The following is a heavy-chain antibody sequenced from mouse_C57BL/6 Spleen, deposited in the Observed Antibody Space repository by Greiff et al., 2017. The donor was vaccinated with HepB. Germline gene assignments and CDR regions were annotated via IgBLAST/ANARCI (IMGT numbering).Heavy chain of an antibody. CDR2: IDPSDSYT. J-gene: IGHJ2*01. V-gene: IGHV1-69*01. D-gene: IGHD3-2*02. Sequence: VQLQQSGAELVMPGASVKLSCKASGYTFTSYWMHWVKQRPGQGLEWIGEIDPSDSYTNYNQKFKGKSTLTVDKSSSTAYMQLSSLTSEDSAVYYCARVGDSSGPLDYWGQGTTLTVSS. CDR3: ARVGDSSGPLDY. CDR1: GYTFTSYW.